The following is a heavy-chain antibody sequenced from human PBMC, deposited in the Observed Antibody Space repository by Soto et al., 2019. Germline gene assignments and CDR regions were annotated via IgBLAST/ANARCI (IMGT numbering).Heavy chain of an antibody. CDR1: GFTFSNAW. D-gene: IGHD3-10*01. V-gene: IGHV3-15*07. Sequence: PGGSLRLSCAASGFTFSNAWMNWVRQAPGKGLEWVGRIKSKTDGGTTDYAAPVKGRFTISRDDSKNTLYLQMNSLKTEDTAVYYCTPTTYYYGSGSFYWGQGTLVTVSS. CDR3: TPTTYYYGSGSFY. J-gene: IGHJ4*02. CDR2: IKSKTDGGTT.